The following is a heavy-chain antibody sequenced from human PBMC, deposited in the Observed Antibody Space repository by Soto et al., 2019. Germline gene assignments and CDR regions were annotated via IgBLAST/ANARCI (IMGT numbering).Heavy chain of an antibody. V-gene: IGHV3-21*01. Sequence: GGSLRLSCAASGFTFSSYSMNWVRQAPGKGLEWVSSISSSSSYIYYADSVKGRFTISRDNAKNSLYLQMNSLRAEDTAVYYCARSSSSLGFDPWGQGTLVTVSS. J-gene: IGHJ5*02. CDR2: ISSSSSYI. CDR1: GFTFSSYS. CDR3: ARSSSSLGFDP. D-gene: IGHD6-13*01.